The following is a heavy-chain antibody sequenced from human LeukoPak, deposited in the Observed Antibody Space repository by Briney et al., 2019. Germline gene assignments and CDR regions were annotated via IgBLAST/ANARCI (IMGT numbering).Heavy chain of an antibody. D-gene: IGHD2-15*01. J-gene: IGHJ4*02. Sequence: GGSLRLSCAASGFTFSSYWMSWVRQAPGKGLEWVANIKQDGSEKYYVDSGKGRFTISRDNAKNSLYLQMNSLRAEDTAVYYCARDYRGYRAPYYFDHWGQGTLVIVSS. CDR3: ARDYRGYRAPYYFDH. CDR1: GFTFSSYW. CDR2: IKQDGSEK. V-gene: IGHV3-7*01.